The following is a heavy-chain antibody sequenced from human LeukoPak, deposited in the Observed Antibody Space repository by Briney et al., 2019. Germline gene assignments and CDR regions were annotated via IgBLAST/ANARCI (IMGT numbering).Heavy chain of an antibody. V-gene: IGHV1-18*01. J-gene: IGHJ4*02. D-gene: IGHD1-26*01. CDR3: ARVLLVEDSESHYFDH. CDR1: GYSSTNYG. Sequence: GASVKVSCKASGYSSTNYGISWVRQAPGQGLEWMGWIHIYRGNTNYAQKFQGRVTMTTDTSTTTAYMELRTLRSDDTAVYYCARVLLVEDSESHYFDHWGQGTLVTVTS. CDR2: IHIYRGNT.